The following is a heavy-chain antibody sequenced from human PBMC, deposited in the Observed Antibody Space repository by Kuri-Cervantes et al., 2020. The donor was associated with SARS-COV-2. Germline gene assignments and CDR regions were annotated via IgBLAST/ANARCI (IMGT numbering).Heavy chain of an antibody. CDR3: VRSHMSSGTYNY. V-gene: IGHV3-7*01. CDR2: IKQDGSEK. J-gene: IGHJ4*02. Sequence: GGSLRPSWAASGFTFSSYWMSWVRKAPGKGREWMANIKQDGSEKYYVDSEKGLLTISRDNDKNTLYLQMNSLRAEDTAVYYCVRSHMSSGTYNYWGQGTRVTVSS. CDR1: GFTFSSYW. D-gene: IGHD6-25*01.